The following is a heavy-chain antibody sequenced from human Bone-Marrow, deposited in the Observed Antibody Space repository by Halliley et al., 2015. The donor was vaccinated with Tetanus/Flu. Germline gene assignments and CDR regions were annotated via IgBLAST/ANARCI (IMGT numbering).Heavy chain of an antibody. D-gene: IGHD3-16*02. Sequence: TLSLTCTVSGGSVSSSGFYWGWIRQPPGMGLEWIGSVYSSGTNDNPSLKSRVSISVDTSKNQFSLKLSSVTAADTAVYYCARHYRHWLFDYWGQGTLVTVSS. V-gene: IGHV4-39*01. CDR2: VYSSGT. CDR1: GGSVSSSGFY. J-gene: IGHJ4*02. CDR3: ARHYRHWLFDY.